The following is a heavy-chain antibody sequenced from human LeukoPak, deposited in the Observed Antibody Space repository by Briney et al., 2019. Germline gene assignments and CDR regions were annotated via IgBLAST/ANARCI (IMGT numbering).Heavy chain of an antibody. CDR2: INQDGSEK. CDR1: GFTFSSYW. D-gene: IGHD3-10*01. V-gene: IGHV3-7*03. J-gene: IGHJ4*02. Sequence: GGSLRLSCAASGFTFSSYWMSWVRQAPGKGLEWVANINQDGSEKYYVDSVKGRFTMSRDNAMNSLYLQMNSLRVEDTAVYYCARLVFGELRYFDYWGQGTLVPVSS. CDR3: ARLVFGELRYFDY.